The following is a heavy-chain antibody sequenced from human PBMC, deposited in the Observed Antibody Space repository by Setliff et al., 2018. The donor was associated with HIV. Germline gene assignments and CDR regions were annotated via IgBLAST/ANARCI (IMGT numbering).Heavy chain of an antibody. Sequence: GASVKVSCKASGYTFIAYYIHWVRQAPGQGLEWMGRIDPNSGDTNYAQKFQGRVTMTRDTSITTAYMDLSRLTSDDTAVYYCAREDHYDRLLDHWGQGTLVTVSS. CDR3: AREDHYDRLLDH. J-gene: IGHJ5*02. CDR1: GYTFIAYY. CDR2: IDPNSGDT. V-gene: IGHV1-2*06. D-gene: IGHD3-22*01.